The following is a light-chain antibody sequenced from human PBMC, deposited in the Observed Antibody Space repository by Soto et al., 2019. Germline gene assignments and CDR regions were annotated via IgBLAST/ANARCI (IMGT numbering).Light chain of an antibody. Sequence: QSVLTQPHSASGTPGQRVTISCSGSSSNIGTSSVHWFQQLPGTAPKLLISTTNQRPSGVPERFSGSKSGTSASLAISGLQSEDEADYYCAAWDDSLNGHVFGPGTKLTVL. CDR1: SSNIGTSS. J-gene: IGLJ1*01. CDR3: AAWDDSLNGHV. CDR2: TTN. V-gene: IGLV1-44*01.